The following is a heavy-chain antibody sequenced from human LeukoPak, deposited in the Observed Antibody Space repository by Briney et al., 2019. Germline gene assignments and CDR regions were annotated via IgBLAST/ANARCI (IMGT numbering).Heavy chain of an antibody. CDR2: ISSSGSTI. D-gene: IGHD3-22*01. CDR1: GFMFSDYY. V-gene: IGHV3-11*01. J-gene: IGHJ4*02. CDR3: ARAPFYYDSSGYYGIYYFDY. Sequence: GGSLRLSCAASGFMFSDYYMTWIRQAPGKGLEWVSYISSSGSTIYYADSVKGRFTISRDNAENSLYLQMNSLRAEDTAVYYCARAPFYYDSSGYYGIYYFDYWGRGTLVTVSS.